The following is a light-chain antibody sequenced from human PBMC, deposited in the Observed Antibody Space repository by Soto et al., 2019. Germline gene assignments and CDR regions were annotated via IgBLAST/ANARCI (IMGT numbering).Light chain of an antibody. CDR3: QHYNGYSM. V-gene: IGKV1-5*01. CDR1: QSISSW. J-gene: IGKJ1*01. Sequence: DIQMTQSPSTLSASVGDRVTITCRASQSISSWLAWYQQKPGKAPKLLIYDASSLESGVPARFSGSGSGTEFTLTISNLQPDDFATYYCQHYNGYSMFGQGTKVDIK. CDR2: DAS.